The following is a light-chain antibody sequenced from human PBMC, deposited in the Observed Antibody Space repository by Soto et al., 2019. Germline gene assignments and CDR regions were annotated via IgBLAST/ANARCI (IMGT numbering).Light chain of an antibody. CDR3: PQSSCYMWT. CDR2: DAS. V-gene: IGKV1-5*01. J-gene: IGKJ1*01. CDR1: QSINRW. Sequence: DKQMNQSPSTLSAYVGDRVTITCRASQSINRWLAWYQQTPGKAPKLLIYDASSLESGVPSRFSGSGSGTEFTLTISSLQPADFATYYCPQSSCYMWTSGQGTKVDIK.